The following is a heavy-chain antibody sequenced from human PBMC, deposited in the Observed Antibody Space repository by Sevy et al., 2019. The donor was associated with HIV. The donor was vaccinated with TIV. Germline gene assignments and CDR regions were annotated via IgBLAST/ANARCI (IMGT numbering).Heavy chain of an antibody. Sequence: GGCLRLSCAASGFIFDDYAMHWVRQSPGKGLEWVSSISRNSDTIAYADSVRGRFTISRDNAKNSLYLQMNSLRNEDTAFYYCAKDKVDGDSGYGLLDYWGQGSLVTVSS. V-gene: IGHV3-9*01. CDR3: AKDKVDGDSGYGLLDY. D-gene: IGHD5-12*01. CDR1: GFIFDDYA. J-gene: IGHJ4*02. CDR2: ISRNSDTI.